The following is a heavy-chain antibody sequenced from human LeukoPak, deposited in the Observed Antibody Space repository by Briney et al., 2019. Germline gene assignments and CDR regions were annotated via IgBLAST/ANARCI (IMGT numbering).Heavy chain of an antibody. CDR3: ARETVGCSSTSCYGMDV. CDR1: GFTFSSYG. J-gene: IGHJ6*02. D-gene: IGHD2-2*01. CDR2: IRYDGSNK. Sequence: PGGSLRLSCAASGFTFSSYGMHWVRQAPGKGLEWVAFIRYDGSNKYYADSVKGRFTISRDNSKNTLYLQMNSLRAEDTAVYYCARETVGCSSTSCYGMDVWGQGTTVTVSS. V-gene: IGHV3-30*02.